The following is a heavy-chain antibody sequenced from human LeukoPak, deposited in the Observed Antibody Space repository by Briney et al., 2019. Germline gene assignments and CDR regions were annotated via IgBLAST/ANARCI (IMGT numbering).Heavy chain of an antibody. D-gene: IGHD2-2*01. CDR3: AGPSHDVVGPAAMPFVWFAP. CDR1: GNTFTNYA. J-gene: IGHJ5*02. Sequence: SVKVSCKASGNTFTNYAIGWVRQAPGQGLEYMGGIVPMFGSTNYAHNFQGRITITTDQSTTTAYMELSSLKSEDTAVYYCAGPSHDVVGPAAMPFVWFAPWGQGTLVTSPQ. V-gene: IGHV1-69*05. CDR2: IVPMFGST.